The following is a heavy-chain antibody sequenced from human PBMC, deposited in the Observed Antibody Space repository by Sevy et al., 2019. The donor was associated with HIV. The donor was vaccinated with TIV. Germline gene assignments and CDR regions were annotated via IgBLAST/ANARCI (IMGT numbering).Heavy chain of an antibody. CDR3: ATEYSSSGPNRYYYYGMDV. Sequence: GGSLRLSCAASGFTVSSNYMSWVRQAPGKGLEWVSVIYSGGSTYYADSVKGRFTISRDNSKNTLYLQMNSLRAEDTAVYYCATEYSSSGPNRYYYYGMDVWGQGTTVTVSS. D-gene: IGHD6-6*01. V-gene: IGHV3-53*01. CDR2: IYSGGST. CDR1: GFTVSSNY. J-gene: IGHJ6*02.